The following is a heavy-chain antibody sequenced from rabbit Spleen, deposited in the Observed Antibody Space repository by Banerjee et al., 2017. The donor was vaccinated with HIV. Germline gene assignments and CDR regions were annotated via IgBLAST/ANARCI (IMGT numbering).Heavy chain of an antibody. V-gene: IGHV1S40*01. Sequence: QSLEESGRGLVKPGASLTLTCTASGFSFTSTDYMCWVRQAPGRGLEWIACIYAGSGRFTYYANWAKGRFIMSRTSSTTVTLQMTSLTAADTATYICARDLVTVTGWNFNLWAQATLVTVS. D-gene: IGHD5-1*01. CDR2: IYAGSGRFT. J-gene: IGHJ4*01. CDR3: ARDLVTVTGWNFNL. CDR1: GFSFTSTDY.